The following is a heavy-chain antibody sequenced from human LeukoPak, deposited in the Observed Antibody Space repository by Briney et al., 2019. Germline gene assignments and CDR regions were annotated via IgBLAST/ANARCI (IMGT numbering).Heavy chain of an antibody. D-gene: IGHD2-8*01. J-gene: IGHJ3*02. CDR1: GFTFSSYS. V-gene: IGHV3-64D*09. Sequence: GGSLRLSCAASGFTFSSYSMNWVRQAPGKGLEYVSAVSSIGGSTYYADSVKGRFTISRDNSKNTLYLQMISLRPEDTAVYYCVKEGNGAFDIWGQGTMVTVSS. CDR2: VSSIGGST. CDR3: VKEGNGAFDI.